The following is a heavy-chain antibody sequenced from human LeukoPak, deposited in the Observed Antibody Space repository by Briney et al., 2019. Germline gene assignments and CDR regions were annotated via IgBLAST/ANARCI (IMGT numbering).Heavy chain of an antibody. Sequence: SETLSLTCTVSGGSISRYYWSWIRQPPGKGLEWIGYINYSGSTKYNPSLKSRVTISVDTSKNQFPLKLSSVPAADTAVYFCARDPHYGDILNDPFDIWGQGTMVTVSS. CDR2: INYSGST. V-gene: IGHV4-59*01. J-gene: IGHJ3*02. D-gene: IGHD4-17*01. CDR3: ARDPHYGDILNDPFDI. CDR1: GGSISRYY.